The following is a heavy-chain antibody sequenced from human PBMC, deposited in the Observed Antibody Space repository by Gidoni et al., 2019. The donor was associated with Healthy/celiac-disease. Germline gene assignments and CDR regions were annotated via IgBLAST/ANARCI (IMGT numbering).Heavy chain of an antibody. CDR3: AKDKGPPRGLDTIFGVVTPYYYYYGMDV. CDR1: GFTFDDYA. J-gene: IGHJ6*02. Sequence: EVQLVESGGGLVQPGRSLRLSCAASGFTFDDYAMHWVRQAPGTGLEWVSGISWNSGSIGYADSVKGRFTISRDNAKNSLYLQMNSLRAEDTALYYCAKDKGPPRGLDTIFGVVTPYYYYYGMDVWGQGTTVTVSS. CDR2: ISWNSGSI. V-gene: IGHV3-9*01. D-gene: IGHD3-3*01.